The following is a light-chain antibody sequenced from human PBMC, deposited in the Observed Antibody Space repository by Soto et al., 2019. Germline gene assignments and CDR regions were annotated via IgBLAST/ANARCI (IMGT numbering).Light chain of an antibody. CDR3: QQSYSSLA. V-gene: IGKV1-39*01. Sequence: DIQMTQSPSSLSASVGDRVTITCRASQSISSYLNWYQQKPGKAPQRLIYASSSLQSGVPSRFSGSGSGTDFTLTISSLQPEDFATYYCQQSYSSLAFGPGTKVDIK. CDR1: QSISSY. J-gene: IGKJ3*01. CDR2: ASS.